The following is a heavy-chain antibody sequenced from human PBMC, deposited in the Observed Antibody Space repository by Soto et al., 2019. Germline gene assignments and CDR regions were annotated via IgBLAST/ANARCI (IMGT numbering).Heavy chain of an antibody. Sequence: PGGSLRLSCAVSGFTFSEYYMGWIRQAPGKGLEWVSYISSSSSYTNYADSVKGRFTISRDNAKNSLYLQMNSLRAEDTAVYYCARNQCGGDCYSADFYDYWGQGTLVTVSS. D-gene: IGHD2-21*02. CDR2: ISSSSSYT. V-gene: IGHV3-11*06. CDR3: ARNQCGGDCYSADFYDY. CDR1: GFTFSEYY. J-gene: IGHJ4*02.